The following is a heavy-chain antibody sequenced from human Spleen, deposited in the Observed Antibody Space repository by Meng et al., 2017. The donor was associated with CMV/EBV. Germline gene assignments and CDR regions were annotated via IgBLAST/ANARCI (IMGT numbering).Heavy chain of an antibody. Sequence: GESLKISCAASGFTFSSYEMNWVRQAPGKGLEWVSYISSSGSTIYYADSVKGRFTISRDNAKNSLYLQMNSLRAEDTAVYYCARGAVPAAMGYNWFDPWGQGTLVTVSS. D-gene: IGHD2-2*01. J-gene: IGHJ5*02. V-gene: IGHV3-48*03. CDR3: ARGAVPAAMGYNWFDP. CDR2: ISSSGSTI. CDR1: GFTFSSYE.